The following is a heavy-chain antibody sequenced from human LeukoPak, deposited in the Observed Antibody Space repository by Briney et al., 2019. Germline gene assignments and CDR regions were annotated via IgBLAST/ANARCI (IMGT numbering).Heavy chain of an antibody. D-gene: IGHD3-10*01. J-gene: IGHJ3*02. CDR3: ARGSGSYYGSGSYYNKAFDI. Sequence: GGSLILSCAASGFTFSSYSMNWVRQAPGKGLEWVSSISSSSSYIYYADSVKGRFTISRDNAKNSLYLQMNSLRAEDTAVYYCARGSGSYYGSGSYYNKAFDIWGQGTMVTVSS. CDR1: GFTFSSYS. CDR2: ISSSSSYI. V-gene: IGHV3-21*01.